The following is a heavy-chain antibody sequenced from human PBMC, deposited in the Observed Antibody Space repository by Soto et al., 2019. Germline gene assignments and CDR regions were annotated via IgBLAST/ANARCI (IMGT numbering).Heavy chain of an antibody. J-gene: IGHJ4*02. V-gene: IGHV3-33*01. CDR1: GFTFSSYG. CDR2: IWYDGSNK. CDR3: ARAESHYYDSSGYPADY. D-gene: IGHD3-22*01. Sequence: QVQLVESGGGVVQPGRSLRLSCAASGFTFSSYGMHWVRQAPGKGLEWVAVIWYDGSNKYYADSVKGRFTISRDNSKNALYLQMNSLRAEDTAVYYCARAESHYYDSSGYPADYWGQGTLVTVSS.